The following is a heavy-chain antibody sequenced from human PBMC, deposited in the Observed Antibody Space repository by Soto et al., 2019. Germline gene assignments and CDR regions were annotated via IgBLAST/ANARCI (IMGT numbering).Heavy chain of an antibody. CDR2: ISAYNLNT. Sequence: ASVKVSCKASGYTFTSYGISWVRQAPGQGLEWMGWISAYNLNTNNAQKHQGRVTMTTAPSTSTANIELRSLRSDDTAVYYCARGAYDAFDFWGQGTMVTVSS. CDR1: GYTFTSYG. V-gene: IGHV1-18*01. J-gene: IGHJ3*01. CDR3: ARGAYDAFDF.